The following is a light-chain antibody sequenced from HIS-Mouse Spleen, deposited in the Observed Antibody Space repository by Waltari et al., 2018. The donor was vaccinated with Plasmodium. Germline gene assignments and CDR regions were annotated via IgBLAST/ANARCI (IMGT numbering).Light chain of an antibody. Sequence: QSALPQPASVSGSPGQSIPISCTGTSSAVGSYNLVSWYQQHPGKAPNLMIYEGSKRPSGVSNRFSGSKSGNTASLTISGLQAEDEADYYCCSYAGSSTFVVFGGGTKLTVL. CDR1: SSAVGSYNL. CDR2: EGS. J-gene: IGLJ2*01. CDR3: CSYAGSSTFVV. V-gene: IGLV2-23*03.